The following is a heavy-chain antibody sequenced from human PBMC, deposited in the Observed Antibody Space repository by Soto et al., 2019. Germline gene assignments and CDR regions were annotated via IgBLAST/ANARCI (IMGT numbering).Heavy chain of an antibody. CDR1: GFTFDDYA. V-gene: IGHV3-9*01. CDR3: AKFSANRLDY. D-gene: IGHD5-18*01. Sequence: GGSLRLSCAASGFTFDDYAMHWVRQAPGKGLEWVSGISWNSGSIGYADSVEGRFTISRDNAKNSLYLQMNSLRAEDTALYYCAKFSANRLDYWGQGTLVTVSS. J-gene: IGHJ4*02. CDR2: ISWNSGSI.